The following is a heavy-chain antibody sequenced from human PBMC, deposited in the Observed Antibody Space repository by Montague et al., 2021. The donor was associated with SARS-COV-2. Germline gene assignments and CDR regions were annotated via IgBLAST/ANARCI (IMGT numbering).Heavy chain of an antibody. D-gene: IGHD3-9*01. Sequence: TLSLTCTVSGGSISSGSYYWSWIRQPAGKGLEWIGRIYTSGSTNYNPSLKCRVTISVDTSKNQFSLKLSSVTAADTAVYYCARGVLRYFDWTSPFDYWGQGTLVTVSS. CDR3: ARGVLRYFDWTSPFDY. J-gene: IGHJ4*02. CDR2: IYTSGST. CDR1: GGSISSGSYY. V-gene: IGHV4-61*02.